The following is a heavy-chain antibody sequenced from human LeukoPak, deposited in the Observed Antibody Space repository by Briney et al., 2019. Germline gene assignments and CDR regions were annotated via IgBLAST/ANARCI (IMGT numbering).Heavy chain of an antibody. CDR1: GYTFTAYS. D-gene: IGHD1-26*01. CDR2: ISAYNGNT. J-gene: IGHJ4*02. Sequence: ASVKVSCKASGYTFTAYSMHWVRQAPGQGLEWMGWISAYNGNTNYAQKLQGRVTMTTDTSTSTAYMELRSLRSDDTAVYYCARDQGSWERHFDHWGQGTLVTVSS. V-gene: IGHV1-18*04. CDR3: ARDQGSWERHFDH.